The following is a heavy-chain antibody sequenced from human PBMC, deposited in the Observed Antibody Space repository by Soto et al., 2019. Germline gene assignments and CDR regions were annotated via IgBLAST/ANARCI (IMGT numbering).Heavy chain of an antibody. CDR3: ARDYGTPSGYDSEYYYYYGMDV. V-gene: IGHV1-46*03. CDR2: INPSGGST. Sequence: GASVKVSCKASGYTFTSYYMHWVRQAPGQGLEWMGIINPSGGSTSYAQKFQGRVTMTRDTSTSTVYMELSSLRSEDTAVYYCARDYGTPSGYDSEYYYYYGMDVWGQGTTVTVSS. D-gene: IGHD5-12*01. J-gene: IGHJ6*02. CDR1: GYTFTSYY.